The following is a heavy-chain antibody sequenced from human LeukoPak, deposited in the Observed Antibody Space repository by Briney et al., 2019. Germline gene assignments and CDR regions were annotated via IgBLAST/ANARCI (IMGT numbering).Heavy chain of an antibody. V-gene: IGHV3-23*01. CDR3: AKVETLWSRWVWFDP. CDR1: KFTFSSYV. D-gene: IGHD3-3*01. Sequence: PGGSLRLSCAASKFTFSSYVMSWVRQAPGKGLEWVSTISGSGGSTYYADSVKGRFTISRDNSKNTLYLQMNSLRAEDTAVFYCAKVETLWSRWVWFDPWGQGTLVTVSS. J-gene: IGHJ5*02. CDR2: ISGSGGST.